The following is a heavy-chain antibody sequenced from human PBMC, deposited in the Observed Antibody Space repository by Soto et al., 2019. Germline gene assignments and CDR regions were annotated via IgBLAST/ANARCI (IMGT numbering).Heavy chain of an antibody. D-gene: IGHD6-6*01. Sequence: QVQLQESGPGLVKPSQTLSLTCTVSGGSISSGGYYWSWIRQHPGKGLEWIGYIYYSGSTYYNPSLTSRVTISVDTSKNQFSLKLSSVTAADTAVYYCARESIAAQYWFDPWGQGTLVTVSS. CDR1: GGSISSGGYY. J-gene: IGHJ5*02. CDR2: IYYSGST. V-gene: IGHV4-31*03. CDR3: ARESIAAQYWFDP.